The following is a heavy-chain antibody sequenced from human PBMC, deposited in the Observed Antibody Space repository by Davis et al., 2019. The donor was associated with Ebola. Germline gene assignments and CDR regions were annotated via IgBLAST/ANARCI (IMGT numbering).Heavy chain of an antibody. CDR3: ARDDSGSYFPHFDY. V-gene: IGHV3-48*02. Sequence: GGSLRLSCAASGFTFSSYSMNWVRQAPGKGLEWVSYISSSSSTIYYADSVKGRFTISRDNAKNSLYLQMNSLRDEDTAVYYCARDDSGSYFPHFDYWGQGTLVTVSS. CDR1: GFTFSSYS. D-gene: IGHD1-26*01. J-gene: IGHJ4*02. CDR2: ISSSSSTI.